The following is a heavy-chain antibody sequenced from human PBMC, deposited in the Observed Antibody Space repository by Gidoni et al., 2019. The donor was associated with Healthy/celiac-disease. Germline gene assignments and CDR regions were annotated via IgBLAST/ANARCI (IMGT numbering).Heavy chain of an antibody. CDR1: GFTFSSYG. J-gene: IGHJ4*02. Sequence: QVQLVESGGGVVQPGRSLRLSCAASGFTFSSYGMHWVRQAPGKGLGWVAVISYDGSNKYYADSVKGRFTISRDNSKNTLYLQMNSLRAEDTAVYYCAKGQLVVVINGVDYWGQGTLVTVSS. V-gene: IGHV3-30*18. CDR2: ISYDGSNK. CDR3: AKGQLVVVINGVDY. D-gene: IGHD3-22*01.